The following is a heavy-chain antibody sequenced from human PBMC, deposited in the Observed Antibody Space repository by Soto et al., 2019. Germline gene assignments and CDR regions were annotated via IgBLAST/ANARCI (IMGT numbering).Heavy chain of an antibody. CDR1: GFTFSSYW. Sequence: EVQLVESGGGLVQPGGSLRLSCAASGFTFSSYWMSWVRQAPGKGLEWVANINQDGSKKYYVDSVKGRFTISRDNAKNSLSLQVNSLRVEDTAVYYCARDLTSVQIPVTVDAASDFWGQGTMVTVSS. J-gene: IGHJ3*01. CDR2: INQDGSKK. V-gene: IGHV3-7*01. CDR3: ARDLTSVQIPVTVDAASDF. D-gene: IGHD5-12*01.